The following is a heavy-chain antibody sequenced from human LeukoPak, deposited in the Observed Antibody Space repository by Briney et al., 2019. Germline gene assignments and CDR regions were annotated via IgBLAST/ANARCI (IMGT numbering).Heavy chain of an antibody. CDR1: GFRFTSYD. V-gene: IGHV3-30*04. D-gene: IGHD5-18*01. CDR3: ASGNSYGGISAFDI. J-gene: IGHJ3*02. Sequence: GGSLRLSCAASGFRFTSYDIHWVRQAPGKGLEWVAVTSIDQGIKFYTDSVKGRFTISRDNSKNTLYLQMNSLRAEDTAVYYCASGNSYGGISAFDIWGQGTMVTVSS. CDR2: TSIDQGIK.